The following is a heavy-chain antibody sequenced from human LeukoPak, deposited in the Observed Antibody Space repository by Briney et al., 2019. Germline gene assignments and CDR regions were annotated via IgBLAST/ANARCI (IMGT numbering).Heavy chain of an antibody. CDR2: INHSGST. V-gene: IGHV4-34*01. Sequence: SQTLSLTCAVSGGSFSGYYWSWIRKPPGKGLEWNGEINHSGSTNYNPSLKSRVTMSGDTSKNQFSLKLSSVTAADTAVYYCARSNYVWGSYRPRQSDAFDIWGQGTMVTVSS. CDR1: GGSFSGYY. D-gene: IGHD3-16*02. J-gene: IGHJ3*02. CDR3: ARSNYVWGSYRPRQSDAFDI.